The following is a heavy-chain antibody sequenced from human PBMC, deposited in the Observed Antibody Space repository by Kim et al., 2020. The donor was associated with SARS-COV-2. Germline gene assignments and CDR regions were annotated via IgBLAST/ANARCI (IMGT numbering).Heavy chain of an antibody. Sequence: GESLKISCKGSADSFSGYWIGWVRQVPGKGLEWMGMIYPGNSDTTYSPTFQGQVSISADKSVSTVYLQWSSLKASDTAMYYCARHLISRTIIPPSTYFYYYYGMDVWGKGNTVTVSS. CDR2: IYPGNSDT. CDR1: ADSFSGYW. V-gene: IGHV5-51*01. D-gene: IGHD1-7*01. J-gene: IGHJ6*04. CDR3: ARHLISRTIIPPSTYFYYYYGMDV.